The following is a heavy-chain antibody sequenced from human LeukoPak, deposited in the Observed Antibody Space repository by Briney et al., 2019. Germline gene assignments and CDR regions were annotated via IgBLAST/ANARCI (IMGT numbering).Heavy chain of an antibody. CDR2: VSLTGET. CDR3: SRESGAFSPFGY. Sequence: AETLSLTCGVSGGSISSTNWWSWVRQPPGQGLEWIGEVSLTGETNYNPSLNDRVTMSLDGSRNQLSLTLTSVTAADTAIYYCSRESGAFSPFGYWGQGTLVIVPP. V-gene: IGHV4-4*02. CDR1: GGSISSTNW. J-gene: IGHJ4*02. D-gene: IGHD1-26*01.